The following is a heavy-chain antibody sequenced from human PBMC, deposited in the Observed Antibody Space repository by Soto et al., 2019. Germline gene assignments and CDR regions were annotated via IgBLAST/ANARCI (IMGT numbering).Heavy chain of an antibody. J-gene: IGHJ5*02. V-gene: IGHV4-59*01. Sequence: QVQLQESGPGLVKPLETLSLTCTVSGGSISNYYWSWIRQPPGKGLEWIGYMYYSGSTNYNPSLTSRVTISVDTSKNQFSLKLSSVTAADTAVYYCASSPTYYDFWSGPGFDPWGQGTLVTVSS. CDR2: MYYSGST. CDR3: ASSPTYYDFWSGPGFDP. D-gene: IGHD3-3*01. CDR1: GGSISNYY.